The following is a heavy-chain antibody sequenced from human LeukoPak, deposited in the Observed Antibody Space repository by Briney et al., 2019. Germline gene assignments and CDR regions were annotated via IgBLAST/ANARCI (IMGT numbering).Heavy chain of an antibody. CDR2: INSDGSST. J-gene: IGHJ3*02. D-gene: IGHD3-10*01. V-gene: IGHV3-74*01. Sequence: GGSLRLSCAASGFTFSSYWMNWVRQAPGKGLVWVSRINSDGSSTNYADSVKGRFTISRDNAKNTLYLQMNSLRAEDTAVYYCARVVRGVIIEDDAFDIWGQGTMLTVSS. CDR1: GFTFSSYW. CDR3: ARVVRGVIIEDDAFDI.